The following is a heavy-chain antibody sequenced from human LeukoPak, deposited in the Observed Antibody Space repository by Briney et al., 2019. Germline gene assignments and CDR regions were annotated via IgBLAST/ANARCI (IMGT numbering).Heavy chain of an antibody. Sequence: GGSLRLSCAASGFTFSSYSMSWVRQAPGTGLEWVSVICADDGNTYYAESVKGRFTISRDNSKNMLFLQMDSLRADDTAEYYCGKGSSSSCQAALDSWGQGTLVTVSS. V-gene: IGHV3-23*01. D-gene: IGHD2-2*01. J-gene: IGHJ4*02. CDR1: GFTFSSYS. CDR3: GKGSSSSCQAALDS. CDR2: ICADDGNT.